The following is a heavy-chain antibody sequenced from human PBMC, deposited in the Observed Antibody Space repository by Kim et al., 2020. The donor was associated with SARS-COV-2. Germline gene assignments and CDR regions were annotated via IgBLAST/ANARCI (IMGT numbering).Heavy chain of an antibody. CDR2: ISGNSRTI. D-gene: IGHD2-21*01. CDR3: ARDRNYAFYI. Sequence: GGSLRLSCAVSGFTFSPYDMNWVRQAPGKGLEWVAHISGNSRTIYYADSVKGRFTISRDNAKKSLYLQMNSLRDEDTAVYYCARDRNYAFYIWGQGTMVT. CDR1: GFTFSPYD. J-gene: IGHJ3*02. V-gene: IGHV3-48*02.